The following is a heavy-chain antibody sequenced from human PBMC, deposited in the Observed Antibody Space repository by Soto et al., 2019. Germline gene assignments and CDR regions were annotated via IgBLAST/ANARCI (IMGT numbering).Heavy chain of an antibody. CDR1: GYTFTSYG. CDR2: ISAYNGNT. Sequence: ASVKVSCKASGYTFTSYGISWVRQAPGQGLEWMGWISAYNGNTNYAQKLQGKVTMTTDTSTSTAYMELRSLRSDDTAVYYCARAPELTYYYDSSGYYYPYWGQGTLVTVSS. J-gene: IGHJ4*02. V-gene: IGHV1-18*01. CDR3: ARAPELTYYYDSSGYYYPY. D-gene: IGHD3-22*01.